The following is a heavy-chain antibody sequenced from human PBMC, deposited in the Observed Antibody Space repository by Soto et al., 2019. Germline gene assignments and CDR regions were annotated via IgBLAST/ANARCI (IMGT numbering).Heavy chain of an antibody. CDR3: ARIIPSIEGHPGHFDS. Sequence: SETLSLTCRVSGGSVRNTNYYWGWIRQPPGKRLEYIGSRYYTGNTYYNSSLKSRVSISVDTSTNQLSLTLNSVTAADTGVYYCARIIPSIEGHPGHFDSWGQGTLVTVSS. V-gene: IGHV4-39*01. CDR1: GGSVRNTNYY. J-gene: IGHJ4*02. D-gene: IGHD6-6*01. CDR2: RYYTGNT.